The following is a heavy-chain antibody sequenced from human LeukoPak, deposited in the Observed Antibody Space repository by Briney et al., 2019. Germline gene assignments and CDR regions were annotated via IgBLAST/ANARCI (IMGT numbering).Heavy chain of an antibody. CDR2: MNPNSGNT. CDR3: AREFDIVATIWDWFDP. V-gene: IGHV1-8*02. CDR1: GGTFSSYA. D-gene: IGHD5-12*01. J-gene: IGHJ5*02. Sequence: ASVKVSCKASGGTFSSYAISWVRQAPGQGLEWMGWMNPNSGNTGYAQKFQGRVTMTRNTSISTAYMELSSLRPEDTAVYYCAREFDIVATIWDWFDPWGQGTLVTVSS.